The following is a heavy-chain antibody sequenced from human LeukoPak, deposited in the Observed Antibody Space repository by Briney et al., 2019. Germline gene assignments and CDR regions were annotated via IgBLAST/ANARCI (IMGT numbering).Heavy chain of an antibody. CDR1: GGSISSYY. V-gene: IGHV4-59*01. D-gene: IGHD2-15*01. CDR3: ARRYGFYYCSGGSCYFDY. Sequence: SETLSLTCTVSGGSISSYYWSWIRQPPGKGLEWIGYIYYSGSTNYNPSLKSRVTISVDTSKNQFSLKLSSVTAADTAVYYCARRYGFYYCSGGSCYFDYWGQGTLVTVSS. CDR2: IYYSGST. J-gene: IGHJ4*02.